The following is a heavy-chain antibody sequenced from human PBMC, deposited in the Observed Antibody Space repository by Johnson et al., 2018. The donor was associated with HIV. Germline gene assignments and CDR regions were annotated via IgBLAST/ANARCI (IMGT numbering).Heavy chain of an antibody. D-gene: IGHD6-13*01. V-gene: IGHV3-7*05. CDR3: VTPVVAAGPDAFDI. Sequence: EVQLVESGGGLVQPGGSLRLSCAASGFTFSSYWMSWVRQAPGKGLEWVANIKQDGSEKYYVDSVKGRFTISRDNAKNSLYLQMNSLRAEDTAVYYCVTPVVAAGPDAFDIWGRGTMVTVSS. J-gene: IGHJ3*02. CDR2: IKQDGSEK. CDR1: GFTFSSYW.